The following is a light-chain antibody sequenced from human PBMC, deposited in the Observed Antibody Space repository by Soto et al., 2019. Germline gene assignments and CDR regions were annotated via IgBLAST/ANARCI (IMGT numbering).Light chain of an antibody. Sequence: DMKMPLSPSALSASSVASVTVTCRASQGISNYLAWYQQKPGKVPKLLIYAASTLQSGVPSRFSGIGSGTDFTLTISSLQPEDVATYDGQKYNSAPWTVGQGTKVDIK. V-gene: IGKV1-27*01. CDR1: QGISNY. J-gene: IGKJ1*01. CDR3: QKYNSAPWT. CDR2: AAS.